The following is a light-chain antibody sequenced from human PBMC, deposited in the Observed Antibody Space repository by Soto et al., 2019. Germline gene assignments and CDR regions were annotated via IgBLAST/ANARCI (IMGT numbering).Light chain of an antibody. J-gene: IGLJ2*01. Sequence: QSVLTQPPSVSAAPGQKVTISCSGSSSNIGNNYVSWYQQLPGTAPKLLIYENNKRPSGIPDRFSGSKSGTSATLGITGLQTGDEADYCCGTWDSSLSAGGVFGGGTKLTVL. CDR2: ENN. CDR1: SSNIGNNY. V-gene: IGLV1-51*02. CDR3: GTWDSSLSAGGV.